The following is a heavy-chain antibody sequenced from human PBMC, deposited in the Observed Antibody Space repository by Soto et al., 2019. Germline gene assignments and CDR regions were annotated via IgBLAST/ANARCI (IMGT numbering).Heavy chain of an antibody. CDR3: ASSYYYDSSGYYYPFDY. CDR2: ISSSSSTI. J-gene: IGHJ4*02. CDR1: GFTFSSYS. V-gene: IGHV3-48*02. Sequence: GGSLRLSCAASGFTFSSYSINWVRQAPGKGLEWVSYISSSSSTIYYADSVKGRFTISRDNAKNSLYLQMNSLRDEDTAVYYCASSYYYDSSGYYYPFDYWGQGTLVTVSS. D-gene: IGHD3-22*01.